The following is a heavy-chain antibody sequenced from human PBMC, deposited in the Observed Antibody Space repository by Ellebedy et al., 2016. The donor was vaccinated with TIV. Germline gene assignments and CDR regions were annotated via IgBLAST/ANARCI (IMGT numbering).Heavy chain of an antibody. Sequence: GESLKISXAASGFTFSTYWMSWVRQAPGKGLEWVANINQGGSETYYVDSVKGRFTMSRDNAKNSLYLQLNSLRAEDTAVYYCARSPATGTVDYWGHGTLVTVSS. CDR3: ARSPATGTVDY. J-gene: IGHJ4*01. D-gene: IGHD1-1*01. CDR2: INQGGSET. CDR1: GFTFSTYW. V-gene: IGHV3-7*01.